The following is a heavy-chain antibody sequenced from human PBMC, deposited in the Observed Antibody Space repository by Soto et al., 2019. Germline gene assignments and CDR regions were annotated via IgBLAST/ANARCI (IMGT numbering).Heavy chain of an antibody. J-gene: IGHJ5*02. CDR2: ISAYNGNT. CDR1: GYTFTSYG. D-gene: IGHD3-3*01. Sequence: ASVKVSCTASGYTFTSYGISWVRQAPGQGLEWMGWISAYNGNTNYAQKLQGRVTMTTDTSTSTAYMELRSLRSDDTAVYYCARLPSDFWSGPSYLDPWGQGTLVTVSS. V-gene: IGHV1-18*01. CDR3: ARLPSDFWSGPSYLDP.